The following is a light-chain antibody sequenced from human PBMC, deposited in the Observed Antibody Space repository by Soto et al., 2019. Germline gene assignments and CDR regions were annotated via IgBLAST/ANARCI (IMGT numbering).Light chain of an antibody. CDR1: QGISNY. J-gene: IGKJ4*01. V-gene: IGKV1-27*01. Sequence: DIQMTQSPSSLSASVGDRVSITCRASQGISNYLAWYQQKPGKVPEILIYAASTLRSGVPSGFSGGGSGTNFTLPISSLQPGDVATYYCQKYNSAPLTFGGGTKVELK. CDR3: QKYNSAPLT. CDR2: AAS.